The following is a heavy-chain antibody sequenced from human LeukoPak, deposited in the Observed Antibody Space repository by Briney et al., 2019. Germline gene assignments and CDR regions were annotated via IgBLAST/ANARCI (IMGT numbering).Heavy chain of an antibody. D-gene: IGHD6-6*01. CDR1: GGTFSSYA. Sequence: SVKVSCKASGGTFSSYAISWVRQAPGQGLEWMGGIIPIFGTANYAQKFQGRVTITADEPTSTAHMELSSLRSEDTAVYYCARGGKGQLVRFDPWGQGTLVTVSS. V-gene: IGHV1-69*01. J-gene: IGHJ5*02. CDR2: IIPIFGTA. CDR3: ARGGKGQLVRFDP.